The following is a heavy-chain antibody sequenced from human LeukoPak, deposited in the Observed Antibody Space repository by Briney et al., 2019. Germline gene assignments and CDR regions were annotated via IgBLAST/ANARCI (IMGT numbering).Heavy chain of an antibody. D-gene: IGHD6-25*01. CDR3: AKGPDSGRFDY. V-gene: IGHV3-23*01. J-gene: IGHJ4*02. CDR2: ISGRGTST. CDR1: GFTFSSYA. Sequence: PGGSLRLSCAASGFTFSSYAMSWVRQSPGKGLEWVSAISGRGTSTYYADSVKGRFTVSRDNSKNTLYLRMNSLRPEDTAVYYCAKGPDSGRFDYWGQGTLVTVSS.